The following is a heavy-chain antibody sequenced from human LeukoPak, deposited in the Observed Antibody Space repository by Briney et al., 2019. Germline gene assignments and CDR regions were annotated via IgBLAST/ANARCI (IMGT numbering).Heavy chain of an antibody. CDR3: AKDICGGDCYPHGGY. V-gene: IGHV3-30*02. J-gene: IGHJ4*02. D-gene: IGHD2-21*01. CDR2: IPYDGSNK. Sequence: GGSLRHSCAASGFTFSNYGMHWVRQVPGKGLEWVAFIPYDGSNKYYADSLKGRFTISRDNSKNTLYLQMNSLRAEDTAIYYCAKDICGGDCYPHGGYWGQGTLVTVSS. CDR1: GFTFSNYG.